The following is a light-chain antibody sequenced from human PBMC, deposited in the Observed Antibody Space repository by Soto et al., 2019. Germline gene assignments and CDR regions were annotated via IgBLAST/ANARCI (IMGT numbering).Light chain of an antibody. V-gene: IGKV1-8*01. CDR2: AAS. CDR3: QQYSSYPFT. Sequence: AIRMTQSPSSFSASTGDRVTITCRASQGISSYLAWYQQKPGKAPKLLIYAASTLQSGVPSRFSGSGSGTDFTLTISCLQSEDFATYYGQQYSSYPFTFGPGTKVDIK. CDR1: QGISSY. J-gene: IGKJ3*01.